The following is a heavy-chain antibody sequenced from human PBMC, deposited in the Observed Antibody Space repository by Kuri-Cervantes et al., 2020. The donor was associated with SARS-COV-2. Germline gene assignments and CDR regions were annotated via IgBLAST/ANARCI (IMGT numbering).Heavy chain of an antibody. V-gene: IGHV3-21*01. CDR1: GFTISSYS. J-gene: IGHJ6*02. Sequence: GGSLRLSCAASGFTISSYSMNWVRQAPGKGLEWVSSISSSSSYIYYADSVKGRFTISRDNAKNSLYLQMNSLRAEDTAVYYCARDPYSSSWYRYYYGMDVWGQGTTVTVSS. CDR2: ISSSSSYI. D-gene: IGHD6-13*01. CDR3: ARDPYSSSWYRYYYGMDV.